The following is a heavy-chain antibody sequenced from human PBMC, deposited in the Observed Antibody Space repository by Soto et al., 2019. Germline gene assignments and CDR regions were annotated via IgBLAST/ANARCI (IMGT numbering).Heavy chain of an antibody. CDR1: GYAFTSHG. J-gene: IGHJ6*03. CDR3: ASMVRGSNIDYYHYMDV. Sequence: QVQLVQSGAEVKKPGASVKVSCKASGYAFTSHGISWVRQAPGQGLEWMGWISAYNGDTNYAQKLQGRVTVTTDTPTSTAYMELRSLRSEDTAVYYCASMVRGSNIDYYHYMDVWGKGTTVTVSS. D-gene: IGHD3-10*01. V-gene: IGHV1-18*01. CDR2: ISAYNGDT.